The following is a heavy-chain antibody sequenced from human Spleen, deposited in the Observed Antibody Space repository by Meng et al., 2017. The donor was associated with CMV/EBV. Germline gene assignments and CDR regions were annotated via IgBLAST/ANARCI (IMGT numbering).Heavy chain of an antibody. CDR1: GFTFSDYY. Sequence: GESLKISCAASGFTFSDYYMSWIRQAPGKGLEWVSYISSSGSTIYYADSVKGRFTISRDNAKNSLYLQMNSLRAEDTAVYYCARDKYSGFDYWGQGTLVTVSS. V-gene: IGHV3-11*04. CDR3: ARDKYSGFDY. D-gene: IGHD2/OR15-2a*01. J-gene: IGHJ4*02. CDR2: ISSSGSTI.